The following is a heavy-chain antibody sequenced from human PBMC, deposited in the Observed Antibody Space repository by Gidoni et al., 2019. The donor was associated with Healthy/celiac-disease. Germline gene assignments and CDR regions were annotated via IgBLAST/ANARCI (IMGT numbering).Heavy chain of an antibody. CDR3: TTDVSTVTPNSGFCY. D-gene: IGHD4-4*01. CDR1: GFTFSNAW. Sequence: EVQLVESGGGLVKPGGSLRLSCAASGFTFSNAWMSWVRQAPGKGLEWVGRIKSKTDGGTTDYAAPVKGRFTISRDDSKNTLYLQMNSLKTEDTAVYYCTTDVSTVTPNSGFCYWGQGTLVTVSS. CDR2: IKSKTDGGTT. V-gene: IGHV3-15*01. J-gene: IGHJ4*02.